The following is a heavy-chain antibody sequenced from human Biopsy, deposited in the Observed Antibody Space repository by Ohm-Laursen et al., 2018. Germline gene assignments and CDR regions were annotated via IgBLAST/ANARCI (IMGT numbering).Heavy chain of an antibody. J-gene: IGHJ4*02. CDR1: GYNFDIYP. CDR3: AKAGQTSGEYVVPRHFDS. V-gene: IGHV1-69*06. CDR2: IVPLFETT. Sequence: SVKVSCKASGYNFDIYPLFWVRQAPGQGFEWMGGIVPLFETTDSAQKFQGRVTITADRSTTTAYIELSGLTSEDTAIYYCAKAGQTSGEYVVPRHFDSWGQGARVTVSS. D-gene: IGHD2-15*01.